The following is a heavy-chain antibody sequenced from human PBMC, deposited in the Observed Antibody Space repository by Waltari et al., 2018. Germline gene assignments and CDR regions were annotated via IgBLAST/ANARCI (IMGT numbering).Heavy chain of an antibody. V-gene: IGHV4-4*07. CDR2: IYPGATP. D-gene: IGHD3-10*01. CDR3: ARIYGSGTFIYMDV. J-gene: IGHJ6*03. Sequence: QVQLQESGPGLVKPSETLSLTCTVSGGSIISYYWSWIRQPAGKGLEWIGRIYPGATPYYNPSHQTRIMMSVDTSQNQFSLKLSSVTAADTAVYYCARIYGSGTFIYMDVWGKGTTVTVSS. CDR1: GGSIISYY.